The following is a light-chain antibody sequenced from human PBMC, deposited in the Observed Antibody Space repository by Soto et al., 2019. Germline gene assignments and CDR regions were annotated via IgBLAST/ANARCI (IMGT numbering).Light chain of an antibody. Sequence: DIQMTQSPASLSASVEERATISCRASQSVSNHLDWYQQKPGQAPKLLIFAASSLQSGVPSRFSGSRSGTDFTLTISSLQPEDFAIYYCQQYGNTPQAFGQGTKVDI. CDR2: AAS. V-gene: IGKV1-39*01. CDR1: QSVSNH. CDR3: QQYGNTPQA. J-gene: IGKJ1*01.